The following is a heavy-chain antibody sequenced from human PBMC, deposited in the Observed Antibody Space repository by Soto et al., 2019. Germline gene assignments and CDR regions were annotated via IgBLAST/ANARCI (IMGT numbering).Heavy chain of an antibody. D-gene: IGHD2-2*01. CDR3: ARRKVVAPYYYYGMDV. J-gene: IGHJ6*02. CDR1: GYTFTSYD. CDR2: MNPNSGNT. V-gene: IGHV1-8*01. Sequence: ASVKVSCKASGYTFTSYDINWVRQATGQGLEWMGWMNPNSGNTGYAQKFQGRVTMTRNTSISTAYMELSSLRSEDTAVYYCARRKVVAPYYYYGMDVWGQGTTVTVSS.